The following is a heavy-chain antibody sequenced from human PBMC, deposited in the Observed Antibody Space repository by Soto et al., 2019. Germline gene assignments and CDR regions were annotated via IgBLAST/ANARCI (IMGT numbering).Heavy chain of an antibody. D-gene: IGHD1-26*01. V-gene: IGHV3-48*03. J-gene: IGHJ3*01. CDR2: IHPSGQPI. CDR1: GFTFSSSE. CDR3: ARRASR. Sequence: EVQLVESGGCLVQPGGSLRLSCAVSGFTFSSSEMYWVRQAPGKGLEWISYIHPSGQPIFYADSVKGRFTISRDNANNSRFLQMNSLRAEDTAVYYCARRASRWGQGTMVTVSS.